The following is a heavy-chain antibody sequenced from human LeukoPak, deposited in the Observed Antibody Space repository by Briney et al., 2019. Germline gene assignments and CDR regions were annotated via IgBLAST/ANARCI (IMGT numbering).Heavy chain of an antibody. CDR2: TYYRSKWYN. Sequence: SQTLSLTCAISGDSVSSNSAAWNWIRQSPSRGLEGLGRTYYRSKWYNDYAVSVKSRITINPDTSKNQFSLQLNSVTPEDTAVYYCARGNAKLAARPVFDYWGQGTLVTVSS. V-gene: IGHV6-1*01. D-gene: IGHD6-6*01. J-gene: IGHJ4*02. CDR1: GDSVSSNSAA. CDR3: ARGNAKLAARPVFDY.